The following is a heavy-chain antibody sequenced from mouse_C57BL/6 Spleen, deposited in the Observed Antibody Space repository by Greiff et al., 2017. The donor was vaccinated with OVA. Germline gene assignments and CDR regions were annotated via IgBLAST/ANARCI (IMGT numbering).Heavy chain of an antibody. CDR3: ASLITTVVAPSYAMDY. D-gene: IGHD1-1*01. J-gene: IGHJ4*01. Sequence: QVQLQQSGPELVKPGASVKISCKASGYAFSSSWMNWVKQRPGKGLEWIGRIYPGDGDTNYNGKFKGKATLTADKSSSTAYMQLSSLTSDDSAVYFCASLITTVVAPSYAMDYWGQGTSVTVSS. CDR2: IYPGDGDT. CDR1: GYAFSSSW. V-gene: IGHV1-82*01.